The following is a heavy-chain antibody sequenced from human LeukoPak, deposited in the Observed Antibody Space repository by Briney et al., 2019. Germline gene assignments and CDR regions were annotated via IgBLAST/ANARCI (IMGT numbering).Heavy chain of an antibody. J-gene: IGHJ4*02. CDR1: GFTFSSYS. CDR2: ISSSSSYI. V-gene: IGHV3-21*01. D-gene: IGHD6-19*01. Sequence: AGGSLRLSCAASGFTFSSYSMNWVRQAPGKGLEWVSSISSSSSYIYYADSVKGRLTISRDNSKSTLYLQMNSLRTEDTAVYYCAKVRWDNSGWYYLDSWGQGTLVTVSS. CDR3: AKVRWDNSGWYYLDS.